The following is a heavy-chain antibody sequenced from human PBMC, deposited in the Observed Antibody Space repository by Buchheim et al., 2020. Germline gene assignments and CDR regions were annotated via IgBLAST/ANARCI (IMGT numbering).Heavy chain of an antibody. J-gene: IGHJ4*02. V-gene: IGHV3-74*01. CDR3: TRGRSGNYGNFDY. CDR1: GFTFSSNW. D-gene: IGHD1-26*01. Sequence: EVQLVESGGGLVQPGGSLRLSCAASGFTFSSNWMHWVRQAPGKGLVWVSRISTDGSTTYYADSVKGRFTISRDNAKNTRYLHMLSLGGEETALYYCTRGRSGNYGNFDYRGQGTL. CDR2: ISTDGSTT.